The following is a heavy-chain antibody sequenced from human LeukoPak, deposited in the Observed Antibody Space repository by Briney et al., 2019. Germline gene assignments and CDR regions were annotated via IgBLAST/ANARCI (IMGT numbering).Heavy chain of an antibody. J-gene: IGHJ4*01. Sequence: SETLSLTCTVSGGYISSYYWTWIRQPPGKGLEWIGEINPSGDANYNPSLTSRVAISIDASKNQFSLKLTSVTAADTAVYYCARRLGGYTGFDYWGHGTLVTVSS. V-gene: IGHV4-34*01. CDR1: GGYISSYY. D-gene: IGHD1-1*01. CDR3: ARRLGGYTGFDY. CDR2: INPSGDA.